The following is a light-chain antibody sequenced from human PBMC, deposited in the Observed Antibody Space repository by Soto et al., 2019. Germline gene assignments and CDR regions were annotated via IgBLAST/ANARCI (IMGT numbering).Light chain of an antibody. CDR2: EVT. J-gene: IGLJ3*02. CDR1: SSDVGNYNF. Sequence: QAVVTQPASVSGSPGQSITISCTGTSSDVGNYNFVSWYQQHPGKAPKLMIYEVTKRPSGVSNRFSGSKSGNTASLTISGLQAEDEADYYCCSYAGSGTWVFGGGTKVTVL. V-gene: IGLV2-23*02. CDR3: CSYAGSGTWV.